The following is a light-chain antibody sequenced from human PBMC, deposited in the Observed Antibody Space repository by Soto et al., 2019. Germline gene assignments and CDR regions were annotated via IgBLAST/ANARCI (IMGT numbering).Light chain of an antibody. Sequence: IQMTQPASTLSASVGDRVTITCRASQSISSWLAWYQQKPGTAPKLLIYKASSLQSGVPSRFSGSRSGPDFTLTISSLQPEDFATYYCQQSYSSPPTFGQGTKVDI. CDR1: QSISSW. CDR2: KAS. J-gene: IGKJ1*01. CDR3: QQSYSSPPT. V-gene: IGKV1-5*03.